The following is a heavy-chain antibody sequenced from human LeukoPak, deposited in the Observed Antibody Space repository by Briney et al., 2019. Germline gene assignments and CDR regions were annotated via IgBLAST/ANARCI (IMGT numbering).Heavy chain of an antibody. CDR3: VRETQSGNTDFDY. D-gene: IGHD1-14*01. CDR2: IKEDGSEQ. J-gene: IGHJ4*02. V-gene: IGHV3-7*01. Sequence: GGSLRLSCAASGFTFSRHWMTWVRRAPGKGLEWVANIKEDGSEQYYPESVKGRFTISRDNANNILYLQLNSVRAEDTAVYYCVRETQSGNTDFDYWGQGTPVTVSS. CDR1: GFTFSRHW.